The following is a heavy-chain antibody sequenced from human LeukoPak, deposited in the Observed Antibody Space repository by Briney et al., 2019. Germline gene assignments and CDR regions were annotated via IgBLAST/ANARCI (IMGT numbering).Heavy chain of an antibody. CDR1: GLTFSSYA. CDR2: ISGSGGST. CDR3: TTLVIAVAGTSDY. J-gene: IGHJ4*02. Sequence: PGGSLRLSCAASGLTFSSYAITWVRQAPGKGLEWVSGISGSGGSTYYADSVKGRFTISRDNSKNTLYLQMNSLRAEDTAVYYCTTLVIAVAGTSDYWGQGTLVTVSS. V-gene: IGHV3-23*01. D-gene: IGHD6-19*01.